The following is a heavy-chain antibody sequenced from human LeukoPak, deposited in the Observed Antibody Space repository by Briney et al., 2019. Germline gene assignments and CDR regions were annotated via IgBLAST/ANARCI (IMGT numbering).Heavy chain of an antibody. V-gene: IGHV3-74*01. CDR3: ARDTYYYDSSGYYDI. CDR2: INSDGSST. D-gene: IGHD3-22*01. CDR1: GFTFSSYW. J-gene: IGHJ3*02. Sequence: GGSLRLSCAASGFTFSSYWMHWVRQAPGKGLVWVSRINSDGSSTSYADSVKGRFTISRDNAKNTLYLQMNSLRAEDTAVYYCARDTYYYDSSGYYDIWGQGTMVTVSS.